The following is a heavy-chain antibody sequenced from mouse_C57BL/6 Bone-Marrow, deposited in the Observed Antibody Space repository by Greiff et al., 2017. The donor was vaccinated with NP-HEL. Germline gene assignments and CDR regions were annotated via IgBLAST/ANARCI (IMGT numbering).Heavy chain of an antibody. J-gene: IGHJ3*01. CDR3: ARGLRRTWFAY. V-gene: IGHV1-52*01. D-gene: IGHD2-4*01. Sequence: QVQLQQPGAELVRPGSSVKLSCKASGYTFTSYWMHWVKQRPIQGLEWIGNIDPSDSATHYNQKFKDKATLTVDKSSSTAYMQLSSLTSEDSAVYYCARGLRRTWFAYWGQGTLVTVSA. CDR1: GYTFTSYW. CDR2: IDPSDSAT.